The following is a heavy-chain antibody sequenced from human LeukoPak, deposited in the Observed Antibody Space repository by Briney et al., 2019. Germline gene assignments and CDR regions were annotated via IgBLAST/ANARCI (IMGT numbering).Heavy chain of an antibody. CDR3: VRSTAAALNNIFDM. Sequence: GGSLRLSCSASGFTLSTYGMHWVRQALGKGLEWVALIWYDGSNKFYLDSVKGRFTISTDNSNNTLSLELKSLRVEDTGLYYCVRSTAAALNNIFDMWGQGTMVIVSS. CDR2: IWYDGSNK. J-gene: IGHJ3*02. CDR1: GFTLSTYG. D-gene: IGHD6-13*01. V-gene: IGHV3-33*01.